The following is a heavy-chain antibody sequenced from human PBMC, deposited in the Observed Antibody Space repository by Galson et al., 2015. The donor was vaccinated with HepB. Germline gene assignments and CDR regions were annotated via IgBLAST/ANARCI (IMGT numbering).Heavy chain of an antibody. CDR2: IIPIFGTA. CDR3: AGYYYDSSGYNAFDI. Sequence: SVTVSCKASGGTFSSYAISWVRQAPGQGLEWMGGIIPIFGTADYAQKFQGRVTITADESTSTAYMELSSLRSEDTAVYYCAGYYYDSSGYNAFDIWGQGTMVTVSS. J-gene: IGHJ3*02. V-gene: IGHV1-69*13. CDR1: GGTFSSYA. D-gene: IGHD3-22*01.